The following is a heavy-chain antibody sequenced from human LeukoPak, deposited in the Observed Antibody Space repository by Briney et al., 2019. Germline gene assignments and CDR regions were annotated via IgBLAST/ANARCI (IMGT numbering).Heavy chain of an antibody. D-gene: IGHD5-24*01. V-gene: IGHV3-23*01. Sequence: GGSLRLSCAASGFTFNSHWMHWVRQAPGKGLEWVSTLGSGGYTYYADSVKGRFTISRDTSKNTLYLQMTSLRAEDTAIYYCAQDRAGYIYAWGQGTRVTVSS. CDR2: LGSGGYT. CDR1: GFTFNSHW. CDR3: AQDRAGYIYA. J-gene: IGHJ5*02.